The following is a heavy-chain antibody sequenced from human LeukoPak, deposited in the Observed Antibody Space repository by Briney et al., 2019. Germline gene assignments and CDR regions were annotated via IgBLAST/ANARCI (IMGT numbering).Heavy chain of an antibody. J-gene: IGHJ4*02. D-gene: IGHD2-8*01. CDR1: GLTFSPNA. CDR2: IGGDGRS. V-gene: IGHV3-23*01. Sequence: PGGSLRLSCAASGLTFSPNAMNGVRQAPGKGLEWVSGIGGDGRSHYIDSVKGRFTISRDNSKNTLYLQMNSLRAEDTAIYYCAKALHNWCGTDYWGQGTLVTVSS. CDR3: AKALHNWCGTDY.